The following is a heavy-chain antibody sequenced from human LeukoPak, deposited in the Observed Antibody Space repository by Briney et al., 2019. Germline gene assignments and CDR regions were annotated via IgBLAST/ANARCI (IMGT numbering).Heavy chain of an antibody. V-gene: IGHV3-21*01. D-gene: IGHD3-10*01. CDR2: ISSSSSYI. CDR1: GFTFSSYS. J-gene: IGHJ4*02. Sequence: GGSLRLSCAASGFTFSSYSMNWVRQAPGKGLEWVSSISSSSSYIYYADSVKGRFTISRDNAKNSLYLQMNSLRAEDTAVYYCASRRPGSYYFDYWGQGTLVTVSS. CDR3: ASRRPGSYYFDY.